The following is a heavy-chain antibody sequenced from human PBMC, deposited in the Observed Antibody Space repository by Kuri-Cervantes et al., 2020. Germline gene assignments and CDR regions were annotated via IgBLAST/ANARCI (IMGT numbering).Heavy chain of an antibody. Sequence: ETLSLTCAASGFTFSSYSMNWVRQAPGKGLEWVSAISGSGGSTYYADSVKGRFTISRDNSKNTLYLQMNSLRAEDTAVYYCAKPRDYYGSGLDYWGQGTLVTVSS. CDR1: GFTFSSYS. V-gene: IGHV3-23*01. CDR2: ISGSGGST. CDR3: AKPRDYYGSGLDY. J-gene: IGHJ4*02. D-gene: IGHD3-10*01.